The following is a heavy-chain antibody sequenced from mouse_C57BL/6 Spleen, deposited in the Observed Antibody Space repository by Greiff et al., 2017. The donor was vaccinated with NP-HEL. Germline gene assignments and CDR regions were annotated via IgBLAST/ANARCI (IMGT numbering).Heavy chain of an antibody. CDR1: GYTFTSYW. Sequence: VQLQQPGAELVRPGSSVKLSCKASGYTFTSYWMHWVKQRPIQGLEWIGNIDPSDSETHYNQKFKDKATLTVDKSFSTAYMQLSSLTSEDSAVYYCARATSYYDSYDFDYWGQGTTLTVSS. J-gene: IGHJ2*01. V-gene: IGHV1-52*01. CDR3: ARATSYYDSYDFDY. CDR2: IDPSDSET. D-gene: IGHD2-4*01.